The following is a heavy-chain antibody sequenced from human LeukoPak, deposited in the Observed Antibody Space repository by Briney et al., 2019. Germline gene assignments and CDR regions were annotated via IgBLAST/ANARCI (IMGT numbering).Heavy chain of an antibody. J-gene: IGHJ6*03. Sequence: ASVKVSCRASGGTFSSYAISWVRQAPGQGLEWMGGLIPIFGTANYAQKFQGRVTITADKSTSTAYMEQSSLRSEDTAVYYCASRSDFWSGYSNYYYYYYMDVWGKGTTVTVSS. D-gene: IGHD3-3*01. CDR1: GGTFSSYA. CDR2: LIPIFGTA. CDR3: ASRSDFWSGYSNYYYYYYMDV. V-gene: IGHV1-69*06.